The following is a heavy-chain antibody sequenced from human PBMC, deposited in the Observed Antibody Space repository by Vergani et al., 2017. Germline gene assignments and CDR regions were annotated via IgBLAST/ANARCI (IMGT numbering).Heavy chain of an antibody. CDR1: GGSISSYY. Sequence: QVQLQESGPGLVKPSETLSLTCTVSGGSISSYYWSWIRQPPGKGLEWIGYIYYSGSTYYNPSLKSRVTISVDTSKNPFSLKLSSVTAADTAVYYCAITVGSSWYFDLWGRGTLVTVSS. CDR2: IYYSGST. J-gene: IGHJ2*01. D-gene: IGHD6-13*01. V-gene: IGHV4-59*04. CDR3: AITVGSSWYFDL.